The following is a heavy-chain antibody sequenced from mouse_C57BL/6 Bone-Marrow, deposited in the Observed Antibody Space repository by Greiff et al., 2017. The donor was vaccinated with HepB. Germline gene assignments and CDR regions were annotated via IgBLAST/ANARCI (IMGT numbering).Heavy chain of an antibody. CDR3: AIVTGPFAY. Sequence: VKLMESGPGLVAPSQSLSITCTVSGFSLTSYGVAWVRQPPGKGLEWLGVIWGGGSTNYNSALMSRLSISTDNSNSQVFLKMNSLQTDDTAMYYCAIVTGPFAYCGQGTLVTVSA. J-gene: IGHJ3*01. D-gene: IGHD2-5*01. CDR2: IWGGGST. V-gene: IGHV2-9*01. CDR1: GFSLTSYG.